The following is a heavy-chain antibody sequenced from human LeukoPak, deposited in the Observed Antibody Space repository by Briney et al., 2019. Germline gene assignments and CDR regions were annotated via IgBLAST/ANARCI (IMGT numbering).Heavy chain of an antibody. CDR2: ISYDGSNK. CDR1: RFTFSSYG. V-gene: IGHV3-30*18. CDR3: AEVPTTRGDAFDI. D-gene: IGHD1-1*01. J-gene: IGHJ3*02. Sequence: HLGGSLRLSCAASRFTFSSYGMHWVRQAPGKGLEWVAVISYDGSNKYYADSVKGRFTISRDNSKNTLYLQMNSLRAEDTAVYYCAEVPTTRGDAFDIWGQGTMVTVSS.